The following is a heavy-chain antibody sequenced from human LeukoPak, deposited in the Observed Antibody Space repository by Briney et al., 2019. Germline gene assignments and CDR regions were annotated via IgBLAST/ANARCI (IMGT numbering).Heavy chain of an antibody. V-gene: IGHV3-53*01. CDR2: IYSGGST. D-gene: IGHD6-19*01. J-gene: IGHJ4*02. CDR3: ARDYSSGWYRDY. CDR1: GFTVSSNY. Sequence: GGSLRLSCAASGFTVSSNYMSWVRQAPGKGLEWVSVIYSGGSTYYADSVKGRFTISRDNSKNTLYLQMNSLRAEDTAVYYCARDYSSGWYRDYWGQGTLVTVSS.